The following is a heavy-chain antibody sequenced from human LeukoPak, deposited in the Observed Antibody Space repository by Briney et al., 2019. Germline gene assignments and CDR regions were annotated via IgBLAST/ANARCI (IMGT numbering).Heavy chain of an antibody. D-gene: IGHD6-19*01. CDR3: GRHRNSGGGESPDVFDI. CDR1: GGSISNSGYY. J-gene: IGHJ3*02. Sequence: SETLSLTCTVSGGSISNSGYYWGWIRQPPGKGLEWIGNIYYSGTTYYNPSLQSRVTISVDTSENQFSLKLSSVTAADTAVYYCGRHRNSGGGESPDVFDIWGQGTVVTVSS. V-gene: IGHV4-39*01. CDR2: IYYSGTT.